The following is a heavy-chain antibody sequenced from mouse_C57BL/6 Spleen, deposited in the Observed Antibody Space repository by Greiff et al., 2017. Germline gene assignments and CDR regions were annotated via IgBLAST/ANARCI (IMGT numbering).Heavy chain of an antibody. J-gene: IGHJ4*01. CDR1: GYAFSSYW. CDR2: IYPGDGDT. V-gene: IGHV1-80*01. CDR3: ARLYSNYVGFYAMDY. Sequence: VQLQESGAELVKPGASVKISCKASGYAFSSYWMNWVKQRPGKGLEWIGQIYPGDGDTNYNGKFKGKATLTADKSSSTAYMQLSSLTSEDSAVYFCARLYSNYVGFYAMDYWGQGTSVTVSS. D-gene: IGHD2-5*01.